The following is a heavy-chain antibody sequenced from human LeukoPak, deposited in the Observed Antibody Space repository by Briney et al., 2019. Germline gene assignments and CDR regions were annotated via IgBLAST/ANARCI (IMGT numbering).Heavy chain of an antibody. CDR1: GLIFSSFS. D-gene: IGHD3-22*01. V-gene: IGHV3-21*06. CDR3: ARLRRNTDRSGFYYYYDY. Sequence: HGGSLRLSCAASGLIFSSFSFNWVRQGPGKGLEWVSSINTVATYIYYADSVKGRFTISRDNAKNSLYLQMNSLRAEDTGVYYCARLRRNTDRSGFYYYYDYWGPGTLVTVSS. J-gene: IGHJ4*02. CDR2: INTVATYI.